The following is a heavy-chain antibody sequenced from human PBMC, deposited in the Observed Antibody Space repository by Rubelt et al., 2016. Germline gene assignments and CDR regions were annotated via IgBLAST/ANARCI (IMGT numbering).Heavy chain of an antibody. D-gene: IGHD3-10*01. CDR3: ARDGAFPLGSGFEKRSDY. CDR1: GYTFTSYG. J-gene: IGHJ4*02. Sequence: QVQLVQSGAEVKKPGASVKVSCKASGYTFTSYGISWVRQASGQGLEWIGWISAYNGNTNYAQKLQGRVTMTTDTSTSTAYMELRSLRSDDTAVYYCARDGAFPLGSGFEKRSDYWGQGTLVTVSS. V-gene: IGHV1-18*01. CDR2: ISAYNGNT.